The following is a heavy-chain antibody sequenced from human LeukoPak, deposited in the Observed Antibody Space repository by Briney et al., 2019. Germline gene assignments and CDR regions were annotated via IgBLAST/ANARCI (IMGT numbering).Heavy chain of an antibody. D-gene: IGHD2-2*01. Sequence: ASVKVSCKASGGTFSSYAISWVRQAPGQGLEWMGWISAYNGNTNYAQKLQGRVTMTTDTSTSTAYMELRSLRSDDTAVYYCARDQEDIVVVPAAIGSPSDYWGQGTLVTVSS. CDR3: ARDQEDIVVVPAAIGSPSDY. J-gene: IGHJ4*02. CDR2: ISAYNGNT. CDR1: GGTFSSYA. V-gene: IGHV1-18*01.